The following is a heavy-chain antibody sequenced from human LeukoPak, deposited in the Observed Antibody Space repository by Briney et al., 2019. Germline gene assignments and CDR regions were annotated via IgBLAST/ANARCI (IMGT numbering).Heavy chain of an antibody. D-gene: IGHD4-17*01. CDR2: INPNSGGT. CDR3: ARETFIMTTVTTTHALDI. Sequence: ASVKVSCKASGYTFTGYYMHWVRQAPGQGLEWMGWINPNSGGTNYAQKFQGRVTMTRDTSISTAYMELSRLRSGDTAVYYCARETFIMTTVTTTHALDIWGQGTMVTVSS. V-gene: IGHV1-2*02. CDR1: GYTFTGYY. J-gene: IGHJ3*02.